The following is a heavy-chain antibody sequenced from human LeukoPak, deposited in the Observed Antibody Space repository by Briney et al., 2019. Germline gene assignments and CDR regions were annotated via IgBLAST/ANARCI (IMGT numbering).Heavy chain of an antibody. J-gene: IGHJ6*03. CDR1: GGSISSGGYY. CDR3: AGEIEDYYYYMDV. V-gene: IGHV4-31*03. CDR2: IYYSGST. Sequence: SETLSLTCTVSGGSISSGGYYWIWIRQHPGKGLEWIGYIYYSGSTYYNPSLKTRVNMSVDTSKNQFSLKLSSVTAADTAVYYCAGEIEDYYYYMDVWGKGTTVTVSS.